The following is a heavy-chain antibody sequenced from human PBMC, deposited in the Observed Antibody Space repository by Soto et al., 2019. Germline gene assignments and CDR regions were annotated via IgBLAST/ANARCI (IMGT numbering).Heavy chain of an antibody. V-gene: IGHV4-59*01. CDR2: IYYSGST. Sequence: SETLSLTCTFSGGSISSYYWSWIRQPPGKGLEWIGYIYYSGSTNYNPSLKSRVTISVDTSKNQFSLKLSSVTAADTAVYYCVRAFDYYGSGSYYKIYGMDVWGKGTTVTVSS. CDR1: GGSISSYY. J-gene: IGHJ6*04. CDR3: VRAFDYYGSGSYYKIYGMDV. D-gene: IGHD3-10*01.